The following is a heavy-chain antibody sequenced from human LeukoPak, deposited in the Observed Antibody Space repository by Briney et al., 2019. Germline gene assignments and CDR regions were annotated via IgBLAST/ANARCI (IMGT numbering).Heavy chain of an antibody. CDR2: IYYSGST. D-gene: IGHD2-2*02. Sequence: SQTLSLTCTVSGGSISSGDYYWSWIRQPPGKGLEWIGYIYYSGSTYYNPSLKSRVTISVDTSKNQFSLKLSSVTAADTAVYYCARDLGYCSSTSCYTPNWFDPWGQGTLVTVSS. J-gene: IGHJ5*02. CDR3: ARDLGYCSSTSCYTPNWFDP. CDR1: GGSISSGDYY. V-gene: IGHV4-30-4*01.